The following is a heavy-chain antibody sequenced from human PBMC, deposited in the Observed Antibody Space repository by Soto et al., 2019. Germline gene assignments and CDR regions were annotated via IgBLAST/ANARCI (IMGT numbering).Heavy chain of an antibody. D-gene: IGHD3-10*01. CDR1: GFGFSSVY. CDR3: ALLGPYDSGSYSFRYNWFDP. Sequence: GGSLRLSCVASGFGFSSVYMNWVRQAPGKGLEWDSAISGSGGSTYYADSVKGRFTISRDNSKNTVYLQMNSLRAEDTAVYYYALLGPYDSGSYSFRYNWFDPWGQGTLVTVSS. V-gene: IGHV3-23*01. CDR2: ISGSGGST. J-gene: IGHJ5*02.